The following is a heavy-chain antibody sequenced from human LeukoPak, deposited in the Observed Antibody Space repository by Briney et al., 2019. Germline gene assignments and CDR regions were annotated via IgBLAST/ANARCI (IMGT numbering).Heavy chain of an antibody. CDR1: GFTFSNYW. V-gene: IGHV3-7*01. J-gene: IGHJ4*02. D-gene: IGHD3-3*01. CDR3: AKDPRNHKMAKEWLSFDY. CDR2: IKLDGSEK. Sequence: PGGSLRLSCAASGFTFSNYWMSWVRQTPGKGLEWVANIKLDGSEKDYVDSMKGRFTISRDNAKNSVYLQMNSLRAEDTAVYYCAKDPRNHKMAKEWLSFDYWGQGTLVTVSS.